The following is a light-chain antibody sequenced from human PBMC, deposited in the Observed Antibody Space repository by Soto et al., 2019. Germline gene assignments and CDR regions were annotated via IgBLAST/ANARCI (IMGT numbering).Light chain of an antibody. J-gene: IGKJ4*01. CDR2: NTF. CDR3: QQYGSSPLT. Sequence: DIVMTQTPLSSPVTLGQPASISCRSSQSLVHSDGNSYFFAWYQQRPGQPPRLLIYNTFARATGVPDRFSGSGSGTDFTLSISRLEPEDFAVYFCQQYGSSPLTFGGGTKVDIK. CDR1: QSLVHSDGNSY. V-gene: IGKV2-24*01.